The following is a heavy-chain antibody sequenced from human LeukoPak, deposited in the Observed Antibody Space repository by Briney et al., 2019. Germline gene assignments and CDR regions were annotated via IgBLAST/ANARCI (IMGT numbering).Heavy chain of an antibody. CDR1: GGTFSSYA. CDR2: IIPILGIA. D-gene: IGHD3-22*01. J-gene: IGHJ4*02. CDR3: ARWGNYYDSSGYNEPPDY. Sequence: SVTVSCTASGGTFSSYAISWVRQAPGQGLEWMGRIIPILGIANYAQKFQGRVTITADKSTSTAYMELSSLRSEDTAVYYCARWGNYYDSSGYNEPPDYWGQGTLVTVSS. V-gene: IGHV1-69*04.